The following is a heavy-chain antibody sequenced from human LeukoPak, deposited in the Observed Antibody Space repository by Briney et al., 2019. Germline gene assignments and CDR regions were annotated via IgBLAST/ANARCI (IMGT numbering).Heavy chain of an antibody. J-gene: IGHJ4*02. CDR3: ARAGLQQVTKYQLLLDESY. V-gene: IGHV3-11*01. CDR2: ISSSGSTI. D-gene: IGHD2-2*01. Sequence: KPGGSLRLSCAASGFTFSDYYMSWIRQAPGKGLEWVSYISSSGSTIYYADSVKGRFTISRDNAKNSLYLQMNSLRAEDTAVYYCARAGLQQVTKYQLLLDESYWGQGTLVTVSS. CDR1: GFTFSDYY.